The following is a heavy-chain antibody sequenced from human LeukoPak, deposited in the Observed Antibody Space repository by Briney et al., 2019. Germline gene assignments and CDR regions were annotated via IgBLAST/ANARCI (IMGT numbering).Heavy chain of an antibody. J-gene: IGHJ6*04. V-gene: IGHV4-31*03. Sequence: SQTLSLTCTVSGGSISSGGYYWSWIRQHPRKGLEWIGYIYYSGSTYYNPSLKSRVTISVDTSKNQFSLKLSSVTAADTAVYYCARDVPGGMDVWGKGTTVTVSS. CDR2: IYYSGST. CDR3: ARDVPGGMDV. CDR1: GGSISSGGYY.